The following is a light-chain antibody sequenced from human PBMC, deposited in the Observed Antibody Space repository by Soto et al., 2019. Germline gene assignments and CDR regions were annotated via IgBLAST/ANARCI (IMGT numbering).Light chain of an antibody. Sequence: DIQMTQSPSSLSASVGDRVTITCRASQSISSYLNWFQQKPGKAPKVLIDSASSLQGGVPSRFSGRGFGTDFILTIDNLQREDFAIDYCQQSYSTPYTFGQGTKLEIK. J-gene: IGKJ2*01. CDR1: QSISSY. CDR2: SAS. CDR3: QQSYSTPYT. V-gene: IGKV1-39*01.